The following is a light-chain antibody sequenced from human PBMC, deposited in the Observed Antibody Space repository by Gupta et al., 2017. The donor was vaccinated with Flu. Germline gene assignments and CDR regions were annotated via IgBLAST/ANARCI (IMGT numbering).Light chain of an antibody. CDR1: SCSVSTGHY. V-gene: IGLV8-61*01. CDR3: GLYMVKGVWV. Sequence: TLTLTCVCRSCSVSTGHYPSWYQQNPGQAPRTLVYSTSTRSSGVPDRFSCSILGHRSALTITGAQADDDCLYYCGLYMVKGVWVFGGGTKVTVL. CDR2: STS. J-gene: IGLJ3*02.